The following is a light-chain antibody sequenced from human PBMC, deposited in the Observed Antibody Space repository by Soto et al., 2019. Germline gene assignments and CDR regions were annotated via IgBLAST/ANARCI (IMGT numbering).Light chain of an antibody. J-gene: IGKJ2*01. Sequence: DIQMTQSPSSLSASVGDRVTITCQANQDISKYLNWYQQRPGKAPNLLISEVSNLETGVASVFSGAGSGTYFNLTISSLQPEHIATYYCQQCDTPPFTFGLGTKLEIK. CDR3: QQCDTPPFT. CDR2: EVS. V-gene: IGKV1-33*01. CDR1: QDISKY.